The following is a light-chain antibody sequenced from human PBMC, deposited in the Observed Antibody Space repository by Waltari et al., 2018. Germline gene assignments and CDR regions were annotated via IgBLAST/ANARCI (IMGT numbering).Light chain of an antibody. V-gene: IGKV4-1*01. J-gene: IGKJ5*01. CDR1: QSVLYSSNNKND. Sequence: DIVMTQSPDSLAVSLGERATINCKSSQSVLYSSNNKNDLAWYQQKPGQPPKLLIYWASTRESGAPDRFSGSGSGTDFTLTISSLQAEDLAVYYCQQYYSTPPITFGQGTRLEIK. CDR3: QQYYSTPPIT. CDR2: WAS.